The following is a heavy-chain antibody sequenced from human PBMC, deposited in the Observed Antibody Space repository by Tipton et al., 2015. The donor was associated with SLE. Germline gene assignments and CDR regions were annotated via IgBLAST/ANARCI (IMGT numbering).Heavy chain of an antibody. V-gene: IGHV4-59*12. CDR2: IYYSGST. CDR1: GGPISSYY. D-gene: IGHD4-23*01. CDR3: ATDYGGNSDLDY. Sequence: LRLSCTVSGGPISSYYWSWIRQPPGKGLEWIGYIYYSGSTNYNPSPKSRVTISVDTSKNQFSLKLSSVTAADTAVYYCATDYGGNSDLDYWGQGTLVTVSS. J-gene: IGHJ4*02.